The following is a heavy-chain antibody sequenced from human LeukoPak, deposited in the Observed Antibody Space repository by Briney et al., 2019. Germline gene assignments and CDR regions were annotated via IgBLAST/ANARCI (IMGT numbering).Heavy chain of an antibody. CDR3: ARENYVRGYDY. CDR1: GFAFSGFE. Sequence: GGSPRLSCAASGFAFSGFEMNWVRQAPGKGPEWIAYIDVTGKKIRYADSVKGRFTISRDNANSSVYLQKNSLRVDDTAVYYCARENYVRGYDYWGQGTLVTVSS. J-gene: IGHJ4*02. V-gene: IGHV3-48*03. CDR2: IDVTGKKI. D-gene: IGHD3-16*01.